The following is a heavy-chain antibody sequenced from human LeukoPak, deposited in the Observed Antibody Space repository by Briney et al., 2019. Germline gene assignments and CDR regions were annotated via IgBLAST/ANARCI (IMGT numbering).Heavy chain of an antibody. J-gene: IGHJ3*02. D-gene: IGHD3-9*01. V-gene: IGHV4-4*07. CDR2: IYTSGST. CDR1: GGSISSYY. Sequence: SETLSLTCTVSGGSISSYYWSWIRQPPGKGLEWIGRIYTSGSTNYNPSLKSRVTMSVDTSKNQFSLKLSSVTAADTAVYYCARTTLLNFDWSPDAFDIWGQGTTVTVSS. CDR3: ARTTLLNFDWSPDAFDI.